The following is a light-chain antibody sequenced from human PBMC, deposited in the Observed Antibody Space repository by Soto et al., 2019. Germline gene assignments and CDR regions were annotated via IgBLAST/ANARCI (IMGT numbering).Light chain of an antibody. Sequence: SVLTQPPSVSGAPGQRVTFSCIGSSSNIGADHDVHWYQQLPGTAPKLLIYGNVNRPSGVPDRFSGSKSGASAALAITGLQAEDEADYYCQSYDSSLGFVFGTGTKVTVL. CDR3: QSYDSSLGFV. J-gene: IGLJ1*01. CDR2: GNV. V-gene: IGLV1-40*01. CDR1: SSNIGADHD.